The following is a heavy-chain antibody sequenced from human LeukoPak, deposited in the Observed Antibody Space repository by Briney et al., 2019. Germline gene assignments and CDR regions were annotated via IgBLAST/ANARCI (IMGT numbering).Heavy chain of an antibody. V-gene: IGHV4-39*01. Sequence: SETLSLTCTVSGGSISSSSYYWGWIRQPPGKGLEWIGSIYYSGSTYYNPSLKSRVTISVDTSKNQFSLKLSSVTAADTAVYYCARLHDFWSGYQGPGIDYWGQGTLVTVSS. CDR2: IYYSGST. CDR3: ARLHDFWSGYQGPGIDY. J-gene: IGHJ4*02. CDR1: GGSISSSSYY. D-gene: IGHD3-3*01.